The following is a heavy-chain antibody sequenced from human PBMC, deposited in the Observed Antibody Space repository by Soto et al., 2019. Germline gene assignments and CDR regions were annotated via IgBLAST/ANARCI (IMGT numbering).Heavy chain of an antibody. CDR1: GFSLSTDGVG. Sequence: QITLKESGPTLVKPTQTLTLTCTFSGFSLSTDGVGVGWIRQPPGKALEWLALIWWNDDKRYNPSLGSRPTITKDPSKNQVVPTMANVGPVDTGTYYCAHTDSPGGQFYYMDVWGKGTTVTVSS. D-gene: IGHD2-21*01. CDR3: AHTDSPGGQFYYMDV. V-gene: IGHV2-5*01. CDR2: IWWNDDK. J-gene: IGHJ6*03.